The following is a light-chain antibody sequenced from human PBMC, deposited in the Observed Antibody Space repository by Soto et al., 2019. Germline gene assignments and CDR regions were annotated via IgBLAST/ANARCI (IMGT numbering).Light chain of an antibody. J-gene: IGLJ2*01. CDR2: DVS. Sequence: QSALTQPASVSGSPGQSITISCTGTSSDVGGYNYVSWYQQHPGKAPKLIIYDVSNRPSGVSNRFSGSKSGNTASLTISGLQAEDEADYYCSSYTNSSPVFGGGTKVTVL. V-gene: IGLV2-14*01. CDR1: SSDVGGYNY. CDR3: SSYTNSSPV.